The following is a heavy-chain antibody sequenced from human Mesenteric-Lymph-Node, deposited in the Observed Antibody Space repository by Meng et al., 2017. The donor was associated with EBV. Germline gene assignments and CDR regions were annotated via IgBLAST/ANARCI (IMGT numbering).Heavy chain of an antibody. CDR3: ARVTVTGGYYFDY. Sequence: VELQASGPGRGKPSGTLSLTCAVSGGSIRSSNWWSWVRQPPGKGLEWIGEIYHSGRTSYNPSLKSRVSLSVEKSKNHFSLNLSSVTAADTAVYYCARVTVTGGYYFDYWGQGSLVTVSS. J-gene: IGHJ4*02. V-gene: IGHV4-4*02. D-gene: IGHD4-17*01. CDR1: GGSIRSSNW. CDR2: IYHSGRT.